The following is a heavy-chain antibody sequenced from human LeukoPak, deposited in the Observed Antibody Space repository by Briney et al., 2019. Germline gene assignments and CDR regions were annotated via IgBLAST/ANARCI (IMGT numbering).Heavy chain of an antibody. Sequence: GGSLRLSCAASGFIFSDYGMSWVRQAPGKGLEWVSTIGGRGGSTYYADSVKGRFTISRDNSKNTLYLQMNSLRAEDTAVYYCAKSMGMYYDILTGYYGGDAFDIWGQGTMVTVSS. V-gene: IGHV3-23*01. D-gene: IGHD3-9*01. CDR1: GFIFSDYG. CDR2: IGGRGGST. J-gene: IGHJ3*02. CDR3: AKSMGMYYDILTGYYGGDAFDI.